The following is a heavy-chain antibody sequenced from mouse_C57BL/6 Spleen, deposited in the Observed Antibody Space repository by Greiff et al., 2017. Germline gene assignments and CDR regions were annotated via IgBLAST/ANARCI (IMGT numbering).Heavy chain of an antibody. V-gene: IGHV1-69*01. CDR1: GYTFTSYW. CDR3: ARERELGREDYVGY. D-gene: IGHD4-1*01. Sequence: VQLQQPGAELVMPGASVKLSCKASGYTFTSYWMHWVKQRPGQGLEWIGEIDPSVSYTNYNQKFKGKSTLTVDTSSSTAYMQLSSLTSDDAAVYYYARERELGREDYVGYWGQSTTLTAAS. J-gene: IGHJ2*01. CDR2: IDPSVSYT.